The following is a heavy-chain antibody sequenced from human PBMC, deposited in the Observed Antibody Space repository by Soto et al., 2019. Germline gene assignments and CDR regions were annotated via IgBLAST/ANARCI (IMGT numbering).Heavy chain of an antibody. Sequence: PSETLSLTCAVSGGSISSGGYSWSWIRQPPGKGLEWIGYIYHSGSTYYNPSLKSRVTISVDRSKNQFSLKLSSVTAADTAVYYCASELAALNWFDPWGQGTLVTVSS. D-gene: IGHD1-1*01. CDR1: GGSISSGGYS. CDR2: IYHSGST. J-gene: IGHJ5*02. CDR3: ASELAALNWFDP. V-gene: IGHV4-30-2*01.